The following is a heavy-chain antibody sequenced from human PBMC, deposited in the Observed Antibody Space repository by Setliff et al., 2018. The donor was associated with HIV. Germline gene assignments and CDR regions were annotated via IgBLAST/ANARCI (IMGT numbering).Heavy chain of an antibody. CDR2: INEDGSKK. Sequence: GGSLRLSCVSSGFDFSDYWMIWVRQAPGKGPEWVATINEDGSKKYYGASVKGRFTVSRDNAKKSLYLQMNSLRVEDTAVYFCARGLERTNALFGVVSIWLDPWGQGTLVTVSS. J-gene: IGHJ5*02. D-gene: IGHD3-3*01. V-gene: IGHV3-7*03. CDR1: GFDFSDYW. CDR3: ARGLERTNALFGVVSIWLDP.